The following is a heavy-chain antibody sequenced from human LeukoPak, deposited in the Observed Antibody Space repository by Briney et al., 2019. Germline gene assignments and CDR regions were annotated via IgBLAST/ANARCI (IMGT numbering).Heavy chain of an antibody. CDR3: ARGTAARREESYYYSYMDV. CDR2: ISSNGGST. J-gene: IGHJ6*03. CDR1: GFTFSNYA. V-gene: IGHV3-64*01. D-gene: IGHD6-6*01. Sequence: GGSLRLSCAASGFTFSNYAFHWVRQAPGKGLEYVSVISSNGGSTYYPTSVKGRFTISRDNAENTLFLHMGSLRVEDMAVYYCARGTAARREESYYYSYMDVWGKGTTVTVSS.